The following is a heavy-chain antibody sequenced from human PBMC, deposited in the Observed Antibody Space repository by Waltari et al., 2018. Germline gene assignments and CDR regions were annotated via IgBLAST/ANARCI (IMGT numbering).Heavy chain of an antibody. Sequence: QVQLVESGGGVVQPGRSLRLSCAASGFTFSSYGMHWVRQAPGKGLEWVAVIWYDGSNKYYADSVKGRFTTSRDNSKNTLYLQMNSLRAEDTAVYYCAIDQEYCSGGSCYRGFYYYYYGMDVWGQGTTVTVSS. CDR1: GFTFSSYG. D-gene: IGHD2-15*01. CDR3: AIDQEYCSGGSCYRGFYYYYYGMDV. J-gene: IGHJ6*02. V-gene: IGHV3-33*01. CDR2: IWYDGSNK.